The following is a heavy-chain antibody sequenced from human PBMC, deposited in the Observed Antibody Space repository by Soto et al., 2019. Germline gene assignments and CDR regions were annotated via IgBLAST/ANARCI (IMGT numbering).Heavy chain of an antibody. CDR1: GYNFIKYG. CDR3: TREAIVVIPAAQPSHFDS. J-gene: IGHJ4*02. V-gene: IGHV1-18*01. CDR2: ISPYSGYT. Sequence: QVQLVQSGAEVKKPGASVKVSCKGLGYNFIKYGINWVRQAPGHGLEWMGWISPYSGYTHSAQKFQGRLTLTTDTAATTAYMELRSLRSADTALYYFTREAIVVIPAAQPSHFDSWGQGTLVPVSS. D-gene: IGHD2-2*01.